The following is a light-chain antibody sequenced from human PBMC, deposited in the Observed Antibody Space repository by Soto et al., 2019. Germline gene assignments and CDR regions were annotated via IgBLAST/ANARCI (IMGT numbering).Light chain of an antibody. CDR2: DNT. Sequence: QSVLTQPPSVSGAPGERVTISCTGSSSDIGAGYRVRWYQQVPGTAPKLLIYDNTNRPSGVSVRFSGSKSGTSASLAISGLQAEDEADYYCQSFDKSLSDVGFGGGTKVTVX. V-gene: IGLV1-40*01. CDR3: QSFDKSLSDVG. CDR1: SSDIGAGYR. J-gene: IGLJ2*01.